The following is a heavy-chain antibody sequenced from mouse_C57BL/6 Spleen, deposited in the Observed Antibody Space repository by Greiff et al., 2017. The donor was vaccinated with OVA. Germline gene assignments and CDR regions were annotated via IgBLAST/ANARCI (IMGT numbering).Heavy chain of an antibody. J-gene: IGHJ2*01. CDR2: IWSGGSS. CDR1: GFSLTSYG. D-gene: IGHD1-1*01. Sequence: QVQLQQSGPGLVQPSQSLSITCTVSGFSLTSYGVHWVRQSPGKGLEWLAVIWSGGSSDYNAAFISRLSISKDNSKSQVFMKMNSPQADDTAINYCARLYYPEHYFDYWGKGTTLTVSS. V-gene: IGHV2-2*01. CDR3: ARLYYPEHYFDY.